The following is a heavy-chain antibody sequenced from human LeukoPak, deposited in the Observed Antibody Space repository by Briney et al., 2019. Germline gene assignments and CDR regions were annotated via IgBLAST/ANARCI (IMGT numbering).Heavy chain of an antibody. Sequence: GERPQSPSQGSGWGFTRYWIGWGGRKPGKEGEGRGGMYPGDCHTRYSPSFQGRVNISADKSINTTYLQWSSLQGSDDAVYYYRRPTVTTVNDYWGQGTLVTVSS. D-gene: IGHD4-17*01. CDR2: MYPGDCHT. J-gene: IGHJ4*02. CDR1: GWGFTRYW. V-gene: IGHV5-51*01. CDR3: RRPTVTTVNDY.